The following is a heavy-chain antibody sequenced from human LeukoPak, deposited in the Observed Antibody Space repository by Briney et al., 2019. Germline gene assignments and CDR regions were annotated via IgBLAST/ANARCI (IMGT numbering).Heavy chain of an antibody. J-gene: IGHJ4*02. CDR1: GGSFSGYY. CDR3: ARGGMTIFGVVIGRASDY. V-gene: IGHV4-34*01. Sequence: SETLSLTCAVYGGSFSGYYWSWIRQPPGKGLEWIGEINHSGSTNYNPSLKSRVTISVDMSKNQFSLKLSSVTAADTAVYYCARGGMTIFGVVIGRASDYWGQGTLVTVYS. D-gene: IGHD3-3*01. CDR2: INHSGST.